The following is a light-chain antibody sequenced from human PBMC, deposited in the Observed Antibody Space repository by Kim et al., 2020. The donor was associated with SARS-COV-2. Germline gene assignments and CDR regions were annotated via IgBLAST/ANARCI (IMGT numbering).Light chain of an antibody. CDR3: QAWDSSNAV. J-gene: IGLJ3*02. CDR2: QDS. CDR1: KLGDKY. V-gene: IGLV3-1*01. Sequence: SYELTQPPSVSVSPGQTASITCSGEKLGDKYACWYQQKPGQSPVLVIYQDSKRPSGIPERFSGSNSGNTATLTISGTQAMDEADYYCQAWDSSNAVFGGG.